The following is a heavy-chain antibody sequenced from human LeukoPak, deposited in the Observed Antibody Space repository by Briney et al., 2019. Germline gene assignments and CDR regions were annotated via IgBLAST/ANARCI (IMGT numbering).Heavy chain of an antibody. CDR1: GGSIRTSDYY. D-gene: IGHD2-2*02. CDR2: IHYGGST. Sequence: PSETLSLTCTVSGGSIRTSDYYWAWIRQPPGRGLEWVGTIHYGGSTFYKPPLKSRLTVSADTSRNQFYMNLSSVTAADTAVYYCARIYCSSTSCYMESYYWGQGTLVTVSS. J-gene: IGHJ4*02. V-gene: IGHV4-39*01. CDR3: ARIYCSSTSCYMESYY.